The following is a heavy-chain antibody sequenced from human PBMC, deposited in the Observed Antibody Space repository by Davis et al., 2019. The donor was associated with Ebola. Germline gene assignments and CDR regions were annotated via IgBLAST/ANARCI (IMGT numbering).Heavy chain of an antibody. J-gene: IGHJ4*02. V-gene: IGHV2-5*02. Sequence: SGPTLVHPTPTLTLTCPLSGFSLSTSGVGVGWIRQPPGKALEWLALIYWDDDKRYSPSPTSRLTITKDTSKNQVVLTMTNMDPVDTATYYCAHTNVWTRPFHYWGQGTLVTVSS. D-gene: IGHD2-8*01. CDR3: AHTNVWTRPFHY. CDR1: GFSLSTSGVG. CDR2: IYWDDDK.